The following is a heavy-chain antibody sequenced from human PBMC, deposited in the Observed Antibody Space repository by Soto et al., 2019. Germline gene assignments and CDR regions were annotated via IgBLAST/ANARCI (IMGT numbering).Heavy chain of an antibody. Sequence: HPGGSLRLSCAASGFTFSTYSMHWVRQAPGKGLEWVSVLSYSVSNKYYADSVKGRFTISRDNAKNTLYLQMSSLRAEDTAVYYCARCDLHPHSGSYQYNYWGHGTLVTVSS. V-gene: IGHV3-30*04. D-gene: IGHD1-26*01. CDR2: LSYSVSNK. CDR1: GFTFSTYS. CDR3: ARCDLHPHSGSYQYNY. J-gene: IGHJ4*01.